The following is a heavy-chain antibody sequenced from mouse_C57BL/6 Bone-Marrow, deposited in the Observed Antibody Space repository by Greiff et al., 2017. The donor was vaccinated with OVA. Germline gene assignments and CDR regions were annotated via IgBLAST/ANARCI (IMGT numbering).Heavy chain of an antibody. V-gene: IGHV1-15*01. J-gene: IGHJ4*01. Sequence: VQLQQSGAELVRPGASVTLSCKASGYTFTDYEMHWVKQTPGHGLEWIGAIDPETGGTAYNQKFKGKAILTADKSSSTAYMELRSLTSEDSAVYDGTRTLIYYGNPDARDHWGQGTLVTVSA. CDR1: GYTFTDYE. CDR3: TRTLIYYGNPDARDH. CDR2: IDPETGGT. D-gene: IGHD2-1*01.